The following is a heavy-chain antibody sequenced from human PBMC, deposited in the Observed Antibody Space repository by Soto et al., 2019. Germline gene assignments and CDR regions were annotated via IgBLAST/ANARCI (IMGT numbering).Heavy chain of an antibody. D-gene: IGHD3-3*01. CDR1: GGSISSSSYY. CDR3: ARRAVTTHDFWSGYYFDY. CDR2: IYYSGST. J-gene: IGHJ4*02. Sequence: SETLSLTCTVSGGSISSSSYYWGWIRQPPGKGLEWIGSIYYSGSTYYNPSLKSRVTISVDTSKNQFSLKLSSVTAADTAVYYCARRAVTTHDFWSGYYFDYWGQGTLVTVSS. V-gene: IGHV4-39*01.